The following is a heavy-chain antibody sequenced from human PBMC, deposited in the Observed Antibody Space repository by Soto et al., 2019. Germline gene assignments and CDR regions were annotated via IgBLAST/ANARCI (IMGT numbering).Heavy chain of an antibody. J-gene: IGHJ5*02. CDR3: AKHRWVPSGYDLVVDL. CDR2: ISGSGGST. V-gene: IGHV3-23*01. CDR1: GFTFSSYA. D-gene: IGHD5-12*01. Sequence: PGGSLRLSCAASGFTFSSYAMSWVRQAPGKGLEWVAAISGSGGSTYYADSVKGRFTISRDNSKNTLYLQMNSLRAEDTAVYYCAKHRWVPSGYDLVVDLWGQGALVTVSS.